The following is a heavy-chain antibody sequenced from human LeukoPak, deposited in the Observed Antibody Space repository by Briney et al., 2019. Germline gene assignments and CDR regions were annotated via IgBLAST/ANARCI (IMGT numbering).Heavy chain of an antibody. CDR3: AREKYQLLFDP. J-gene: IGHJ5*02. CDR2: INSDGSST. CDR1: GFTFSSYL. D-gene: IGHD2-2*01. Sequence: GGSLRLSCAASGFTFSSYLMHWVRQAPGKGLVWVSRINSDGSSTSYADSVKGRFTISRDNAKNTLYLQMNSLRAEDTAVYYCAREKYQLLFDPWGQGTLVTVSS. V-gene: IGHV3-74*01.